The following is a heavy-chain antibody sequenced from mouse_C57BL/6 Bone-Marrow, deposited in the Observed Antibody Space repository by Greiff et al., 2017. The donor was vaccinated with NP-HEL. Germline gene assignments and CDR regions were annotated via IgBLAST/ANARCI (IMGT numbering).Heavy chain of an antibody. D-gene: IGHD2-3*01. V-gene: IGHV2-2*01. J-gene: IGHJ4*01. CDR1: GFSLTSYG. Sequence: VQVVESGPGLVQPSQSLSITCTVSGFSLTSYGVHWVRQSPGKGLEWLGVIWRGGGTDYNAAFISRLSISKDNSKRQVFFKMNSLQADDTAIYYCASDGYYPDYYAMDYWGQGTSVTVSS. CDR2: IWRGGGT. CDR3: ASDGYYPDYYAMDY.